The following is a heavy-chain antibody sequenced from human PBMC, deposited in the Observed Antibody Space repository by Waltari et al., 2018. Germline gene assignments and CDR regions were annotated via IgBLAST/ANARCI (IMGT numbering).Heavy chain of an antibody. CDR1: GGSFSRYY. V-gene: IGHV4-34*01. D-gene: IGHD6-13*01. Sequence: QVQLQQWGAGLLKPSETLHRTCAVYGGSFSRYYLNWIPPPPGKGLEWIGEINHSESSNYNPSLKSRVTIAVDTSKNQFSLKLSSVTAADTAVYYCARGRAAAGTFYYFDYWGQGTLVTVSS. CDR3: ARGRAAAGTFYYFDY. J-gene: IGHJ4*02. CDR2: INHSESS.